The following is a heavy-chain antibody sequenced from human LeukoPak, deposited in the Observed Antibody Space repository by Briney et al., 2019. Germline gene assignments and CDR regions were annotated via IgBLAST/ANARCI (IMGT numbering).Heavy chain of an antibody. V-gene: IGHV3-23*01. CDR3: AKGRALEVVAAFNY. CDR1: GFTFSSYA. CDR2: ISGSGANT. Sequence: GGSLRLSCAASGFTFSSYAMGWVRQAPGKGLEWVSAISGSGANTYYADSVKGRSTIPRDNSKNTLSLQMNTLRTDDTAVYYCAKGRALEVVAAFNYWGQGTVVTVSS. J-gene: IGHJ4*02. D-gene: IGHD2-15*01.